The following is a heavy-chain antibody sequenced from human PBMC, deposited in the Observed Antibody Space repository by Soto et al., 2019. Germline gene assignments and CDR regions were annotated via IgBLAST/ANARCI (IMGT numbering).Heavy chain of an antibody. D-gene: IGHD6-13*01. V-gene: IGHV4-30-4*01. CDR1: GGSISSGDYY. J-gene: IGHJ5*02. Sequence: PSETLSLTCTVSGGSISSGDYYWSWIRQPPGKGLEWIGYIYYSGSTYYNPSLKSRVTISVDTSKNQFSLKLSSVTAADTAVYYCAGGSSWLNRERENWFDPWGQGTLVTVSS. CDR2: IYYSGST. CDR3: AGGSSWLNRERENWFDP.